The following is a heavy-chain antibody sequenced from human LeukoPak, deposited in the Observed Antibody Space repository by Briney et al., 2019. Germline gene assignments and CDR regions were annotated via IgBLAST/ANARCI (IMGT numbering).Heavy chain of an antibody. V-gene: IGHV4-59*01. CDR3: ARESPTTRAFDI. Sequence: SETLSLTCTVSGGPISSYYWCWIRQPPGKGLEWIGYTYYSGSTNYNPSLKSRVTISVDTSKNQFSLKLSSVTAADTAVYYCARESPTTRAFDIWGQGTMVTVSS. CDR2: TYYSGST. D-gene: IGHD1-26*01. J-gene: IGHJ3*02. CDR1: GGPISSYY.